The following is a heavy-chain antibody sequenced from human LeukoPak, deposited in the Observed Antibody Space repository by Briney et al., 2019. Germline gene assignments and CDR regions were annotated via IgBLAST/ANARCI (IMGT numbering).Heavy chain of an antibody. Sequence: GGSLRLSCAASGFTFSSYAMSWVRQAPGKGLEWVSAISGSGGSTYYADSVKGRFTISRDNSKNTLYLQMNSLRAEDTAVYYCAKVKPKFDWLFSPLDYWGQGTLVTVPS. D-gene: IGHD3-9*01. CDR3: AKVKPKFDWLFSPLDY. V-gene: IGHV3-23*01. CDR1: GFTFSSYA. CDR2: ISGSGGST. J-gene: IGHJ4*02.